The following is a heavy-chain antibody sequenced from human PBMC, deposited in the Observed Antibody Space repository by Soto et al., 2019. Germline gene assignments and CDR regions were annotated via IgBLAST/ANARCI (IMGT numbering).Heavy chain of an antibody. CDR3: ARGYFDWLLPD. D-gene: IGHD3-9*01. V-gene: IGHV4-61*08. CDR1: GGSISSGGYY. CDR2: IYYSGST. Sequence: PSETLSLTCTVSGGSISSGGYYWSWIRQHPGKGLEWIGYIYYSGSTNYNPSLKSRVTISVDTSKNQFSLKLSSVTAADTAVYYCARGYFDWLLPDWGQGTLVTVSS. J-gene: IGHJ4*02.